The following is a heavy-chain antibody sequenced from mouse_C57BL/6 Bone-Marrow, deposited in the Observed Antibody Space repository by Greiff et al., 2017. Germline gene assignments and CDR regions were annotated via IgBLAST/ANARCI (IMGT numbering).Heavy chain of an antibody. CDR2: IDPSDSYT. Sequence: VQLQQPGAELVKPGASVKLSCKASGYTFTSYWMPWVKQRPGQGLEWIGTIDPSDSYTNYNQKFKGKATLTVDTSSSTAYMQLSSLTSEDYAVYYCARLGFAYWGQGTLVTVSA. CDR1: GYTFTSYW. CDR3: ARLGFAY. J-gene: IGHJ3*01. V-gene: IGHV1-50*01.